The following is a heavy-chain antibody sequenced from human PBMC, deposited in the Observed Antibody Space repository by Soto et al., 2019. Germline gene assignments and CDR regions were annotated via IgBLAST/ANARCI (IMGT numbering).Heavy chain of an antibody. CDR1: AGSISGHY. Sequence: SSETLSLTCIVSAGSISGHYWSWIRQSPGKALEWIGYIYYSGSTNYNPSLKSRVAMSVDTSNNQFSLRLSSVTAADTAVYICARGPHYYGSTSLYKFRSGFDSWGQGALVTVSS. D-gene: IGHD3-10*01. CDR2: IYYSGST. CDR3: ARGPHYYGSTSLYKFRSGFDS. V-gene: IGHV4-59*08. J-gene: IGHJ4*02.